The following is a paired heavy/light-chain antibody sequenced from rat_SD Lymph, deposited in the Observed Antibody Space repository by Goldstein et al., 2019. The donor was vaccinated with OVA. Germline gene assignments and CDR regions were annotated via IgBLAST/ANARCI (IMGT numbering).Light chain of an antibody. CDR2: NTN. V-gene: IGKV22S8*01. CDR1: QNMDKY. Sequence: DIQMTQSPSFLSASVGDRVTINCKASQNMDKYLDWYQQKLGEAPRLLIYNTNSLYTGISSRFSGSGSGTDFTLTISSLQPEDVATYFCLQHDSGYTFGAGTKLEL. J-gene: IGKJ2-1*01. CDR3: LQHDSGYT.
Heavy chain of an antibody. D-gene: IGHD1-2*01. V-gene: IGHV5S11*01. CDR3: ARLSGFSSYIPYWYFDL. CDR1: GFTFSHFY. Sequence: EVQLVESGGGLVQPGRSMKLSCAASGFTFSHFYMAWVRQAPTKGLEWVASISSGGGNTYYRDSVRDRFTISRDNAKSTLYLQMDSLRSEETATYYCARLSGFSSYIPYWYFDLWGPGTMVTVSS. CDR2: ISSGGGNT. J-gene: IGHJ1*01.